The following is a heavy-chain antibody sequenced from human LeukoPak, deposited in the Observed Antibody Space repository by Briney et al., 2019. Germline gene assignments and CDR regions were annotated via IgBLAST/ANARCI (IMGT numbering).Heavy chain of an antibody. Sequence: SGGSLRLSCAASGFTFSSYAMSWVRQAPGKGLEWVSAISGSGGSTYYADSVKGRFTISRDNSKNTLYLQMNSLRAEDTAVYYCAKDGRYNWNYGNWFDPWGQGTLVTVSS. D-gene: IGHD1-7*01. J-gene: IGHJ5*02. V-gene: IGHV3-23*01. CDR2: ISGSGGST. CDR1: GFTFSSYA. CDR3: AKDGRYNWNYGNWFDP.